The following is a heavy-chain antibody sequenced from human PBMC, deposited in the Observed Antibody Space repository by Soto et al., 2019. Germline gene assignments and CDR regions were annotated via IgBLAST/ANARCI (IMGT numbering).Heavy chain of an antibody. V-gene: IGHV3-23*01. D-gene: IGHD3-3*01. Sequence: GGSLRLSCAASGFTFNNYAMSWVRQAPGKGLERVSAISVSDERTYYYAESVKGRFTVSRDDSKNTLHLQMNSLRAEDTAVYYCVKDWSGKKCPCMDVWGQGTTVTVSS. J-gene: IGHJ6*02. CDR2: ISVSDERT. CDR3: VKDWSGKKCPCMDV. CDR1: GFTFNNYA.